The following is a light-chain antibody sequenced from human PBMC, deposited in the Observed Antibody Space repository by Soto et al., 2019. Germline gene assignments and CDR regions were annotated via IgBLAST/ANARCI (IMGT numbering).Light chain of an antibody. CDR2: DNG. CDR1: SSNVGSNY. V-gene: IGLV1-51*01. Sequence: QSVLTQPPSVSAAPGQKVTISCSGSSSNVGSNYVSWYQQLPGTAPKLLIYDNGKRPSGIPDRFSGSQSGTSASLAITGLQAEDEADYYCQSYDGSLSGVVFGGGTKLTVL. CDR3: QSYDGSLSGVV. J-gene: IGLJ2*01.